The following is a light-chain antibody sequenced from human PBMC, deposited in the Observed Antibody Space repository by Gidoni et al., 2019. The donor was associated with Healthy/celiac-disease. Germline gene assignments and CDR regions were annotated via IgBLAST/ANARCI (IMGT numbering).Light chain of an antibody. CDR3: QPSYSTPQT. J-gene: IGKJ1*01. CDR1: QSSSSY. V-gene: IGKV1-39*01. CDR2: AAS. Sequence: DIQMTQSPSSLSASVGDRVTITCRASQSSSSYLNWYQQKPGKAPKLLIYAASSLQSGVPSRFSGSGSGTDFTLTISSLQPEDFATYYCQPSYSTPQTFGQGTKVEIK.